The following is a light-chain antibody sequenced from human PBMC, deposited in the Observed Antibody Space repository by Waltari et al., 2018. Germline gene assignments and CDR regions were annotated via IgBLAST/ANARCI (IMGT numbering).Light chain of an antibody. CDR3: CSFTATHTLL. Sequence: QSALTQPASVSGSPGQSITISCTGTNNDVGASKLVSWYQHHPGRAPPLMIYDVTERPSGISYRFSGSKSANTASLTISGLLPEDEAIYYCCSFTATHTLLFGGGTTVTVL. CDR1: NNDVGASKL. J-gene: IGLJ2*01. V-gene: IGLV2-14*03. CDR2: DVT.